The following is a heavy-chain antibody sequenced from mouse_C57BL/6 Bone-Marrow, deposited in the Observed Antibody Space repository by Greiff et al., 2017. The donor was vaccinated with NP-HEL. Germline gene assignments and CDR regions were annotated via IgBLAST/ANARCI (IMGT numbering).Heavy chain of an antibody. Sequence: EVMLVESEGGLVQPGSSMKLSCTASGFTFSDYYMAWVRQVPEKCLEWVANINYDGSSTYYLDSLKSRFIISRDNAKNILYLQMSSLKSEDTATYYCAREGYYGNYEAMDYWGQGTSVTVSS. CDR3: AREGYYGNYEAMDY. CDR1: GFTFSDYY. D-gene: IGHD2-1*01. V-gene: IGHV5-16*01. CDR2: INYDGSST. J-gene: IGHJ4*01.